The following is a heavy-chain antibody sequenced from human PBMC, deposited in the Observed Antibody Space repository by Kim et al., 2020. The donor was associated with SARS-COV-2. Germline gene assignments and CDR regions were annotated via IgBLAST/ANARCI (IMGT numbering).Heavy chain of an antibody. CDR3: ARDRYYDSSGYYAIDY. D-gene: IGHD3-22*01. Sequence: GGSLRLSCAASGFTFSSYGMHWVRQAPGKGLEWVAVIWYDGSNKYYADSVKGRFTISRDNSKNTLYLQMNSLRAEDTAVYYCARDRYYDSSGYYAIDYWGQGTLVTVSS. CDR2: IWYDGSNK. J-gene: IGHJ4*02. V-gene: IGHV3-33*01. CDR1: GFTFSSYG.